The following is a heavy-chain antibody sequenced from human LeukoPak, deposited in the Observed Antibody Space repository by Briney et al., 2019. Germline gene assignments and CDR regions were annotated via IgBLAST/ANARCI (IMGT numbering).Heavy chain of an antibody. D-gene: IGHD6-13*01. Sequence: AGGSLRLSCAASGFTFSSYAMHWVRQAPGKGLEWVAVISYDGSNKYYADSVKGRFTISRDNSKNTLYLQMNSLRAEDTAVYYCARNSMAAAGTARGGNYYYYGMDVWGQGTTVTVSS. V-gene: IGHV3-30-3*01. CDR3: ARNSMAAAGTARGGNYYYYGMDV. J-gene: IGHJ6*02. CDR1: GFTFSSYA. CDR2: ISYDGSNK.